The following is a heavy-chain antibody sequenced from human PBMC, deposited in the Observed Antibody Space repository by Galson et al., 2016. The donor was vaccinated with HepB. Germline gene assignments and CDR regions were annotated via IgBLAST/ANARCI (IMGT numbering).Heavy chain of an antibody. CDR2: INAGNDYT. D-gene: IGHD1-26*01. CDR3: TRRDSLLFLDY. Sequence: SVKVSCKASGYTFTSYDIHWVRQAPGQRLEWMGWINAGNDYTQYSQNFQGRVTMTRDTSASTAYMELSSLRSEDTAVYYCTRRDSLLFLDYWGLGTLVTVSS. V-gene: IGHV1-3*01. CDR1: GYTFTSYD. J-gene: IGHJ4*02.